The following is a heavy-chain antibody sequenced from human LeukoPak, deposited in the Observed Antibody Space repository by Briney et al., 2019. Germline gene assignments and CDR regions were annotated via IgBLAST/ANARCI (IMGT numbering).Heavy chain of an antibody. CDR1: GYSFTNYW. CDR3: ARNSVRIAGATLDY. Sequence: GESLKISCKGSGYSFTNYWIGWVRQMPGKGLEWVGIMYPGDSDTRYSPSFQGQVTMSADRSISTAYLQWSSLKASDTAMYYCARNSVRIAGATLDYWGQGTLVTVSS. J-gene: IGHJ4*02. V-gene: IGHV5-51*01. D-gene: IGHD1-26*01. CDR2: MYPGDSDT.